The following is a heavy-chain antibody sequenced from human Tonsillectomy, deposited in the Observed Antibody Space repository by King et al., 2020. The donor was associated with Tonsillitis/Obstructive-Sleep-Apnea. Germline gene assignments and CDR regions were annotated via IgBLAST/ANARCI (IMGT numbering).Heavy chain of an antibody. V-gene: IGHV3-23*04. CDR1: GFTFSSYA. CDR2: ISGSGGST. D-gene: IGHD3-22*01. J-gene: IGHJ4*02. CDR3: AKWGRNYYDSSGYYYRAPFDY. Sequence: VQLVESGGGLVQPGGSLRLSCAASGFTFSSYAMSWVRQAPGKGLEWVSAISGSGGSTYYVDSVKGRFTISRDNSKNTLYLQMNSLRAEDTAVYYCAKWGRNYYDSSGYYYRAPFDYWGQGTLVTVSS.